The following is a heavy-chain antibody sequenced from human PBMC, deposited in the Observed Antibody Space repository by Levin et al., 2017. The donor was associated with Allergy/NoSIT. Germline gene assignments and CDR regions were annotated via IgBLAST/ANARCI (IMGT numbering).Heavy chain of an antibody. Sequence: GGSLRLSCAASEFPFSTYAMSWVRQAPGRGLEWVSGISTGSDSTYYADSVKGRFTISRDNSKNTLHLQMNSLRAEDTAVYYCSGGHDPFSGVWGSFDDWGPGTLVTVSS. CDR3: SGGHDPFSGVWGSFDD. V-gene: IGHV3-23*01. CDR1: EFPFSTYA. J-gene: IGHJ4*02. D-gene: IGHD3-16*01. CDR2: ISTGSDST.